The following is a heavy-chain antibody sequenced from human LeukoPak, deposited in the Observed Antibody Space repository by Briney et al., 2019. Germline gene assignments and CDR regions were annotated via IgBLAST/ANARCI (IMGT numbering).Heavy chain of an antibody. CDR2: IIPIFGTA. CDR3: AAEVDSSGYYYFDY. J-gene: IGHJ4*02. Sequence: EASVKVSCKASGGTFSSYAISWVRQAPGQGREWMGGIIPIFGTANYAQKFQGRVTITTDESTSTAYMELSSLRSEDTAVYYCAAEVDSSGYYYFDYWGQGTLVTVSS. V-gene: IGHV1-69*05. D-gene: IGHD3-22*01. CDR1: GGTFSSYA.